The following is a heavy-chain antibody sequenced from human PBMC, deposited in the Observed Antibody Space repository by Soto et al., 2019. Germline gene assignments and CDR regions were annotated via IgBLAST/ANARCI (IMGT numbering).Heavy chain of an antibody. D-gene: IGHD2-8*02. CDR1: GFTFNTYG. Sequence: WGSLRLSCAASGFTFNTYGMHFFRHSPLKGLEWVAVISYDAKSKLYVDSVRGRFTISRDNSKNTLFLQMDSLRPEDTALYYCARGLLAAGPFDSWGQGTLVTVSS. CDR2: ISYDAKSK. CDR3: ARGLLAAGPFDS. J-gene: IGHJ4*02. V-gene: IGHV3-30*03.